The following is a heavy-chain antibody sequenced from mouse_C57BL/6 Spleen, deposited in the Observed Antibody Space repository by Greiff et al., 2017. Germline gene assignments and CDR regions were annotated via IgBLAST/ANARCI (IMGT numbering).Heavy chain of an antibody. Sequence: QVQLQQPGAELVRPGSSVKLSCKASGYTFTSYWMHWVKQRPIQGLEWIGNIDPSDSETHYNQKFKDKATLTVDKSSSTAYMQLSSLTSEDSAVYDCAREGYYGSPGFAYWGQGTLVTVSA. J-gene: IGHJ3*01. V-gene: IGHV1-52*01. CDR3: AREGYYGSPGFAY. CDR2: IDPSDSET. D-gene: IGHD1-1*01. CDR1: GYTFTSYW.